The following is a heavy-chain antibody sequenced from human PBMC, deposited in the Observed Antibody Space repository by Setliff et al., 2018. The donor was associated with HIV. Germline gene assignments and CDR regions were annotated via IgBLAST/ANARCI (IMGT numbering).Heavy chain of an antibody. CDR1: GYTFNDSF. CDR3: AREGSPIYYFDY. D-gene: IGHD3-10*01. CDR2: ITPDSGGT. J-gene: IGHJ4*02. Sequence: ASVKVSCKASGYTFNDSFIHWVRQAPGQGLGWMGWITPDSGGTNYAQKFQGRVTMTTDTSTNTAYMDLRSLRSDDTAVYYCAREGSPIYYFDYWSQGTLVTVSS. V-gene: IGHV1-2*02.